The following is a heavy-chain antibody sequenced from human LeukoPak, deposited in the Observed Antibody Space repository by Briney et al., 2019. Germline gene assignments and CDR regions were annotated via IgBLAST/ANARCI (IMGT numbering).Heavy chain of an antibody. Sequence: PGGSLRLSCAASGFTFSSYGMHWVRQAPGKGLEWVSFIRYDGSNEYYADSVRGRFTISRDNSKNTLYLQLNSLRAEDTAVYFCARRKNDYGDFDYWGQGTLVTVSS. CDR2: IRYDGSNE. V-gene: IGHV3-30*02. CDR3: ARRKNDYGDFDY. J-gene: IGHJ4*02. D-gene: IGHD4-17*01. CDR1: GFTFSSYG.